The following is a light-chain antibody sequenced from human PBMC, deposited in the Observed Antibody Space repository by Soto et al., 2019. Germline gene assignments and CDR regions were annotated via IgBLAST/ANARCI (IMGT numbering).Light chain of an antibody. V-gene: IGKV1-5*01. Sequence: DIQMTQSPSSVSAYVGDRVTITCRASRPISNWLAWYQQKPGKAPSLLITDASKLESGVPPRFNGSRSETEFTLTIRNLQPDDFATYYCQQYNSFPWTFGLGTKVDIK. J-gene: IGKJ1*01. CDR2: DAS. CDR3: QQYNSFPWT. CDR1: RPISNW.